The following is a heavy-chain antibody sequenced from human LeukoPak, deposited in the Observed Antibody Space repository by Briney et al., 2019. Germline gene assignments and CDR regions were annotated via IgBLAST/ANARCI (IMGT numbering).Heavy chain of an antibody. CDR3: ARGTLYYGSESYDY. Sequence: GGSLRLSCAASGFTFSSYVMHWVRQAPGKGLEWVAVISYDGSNKYYADSVKGRFTISRDNSKNTLYLQMNSLRAEDTAVYYCARGTLYYGSESYDYWGQGTLVAVSS. CDR1: GFTFSSYV. V-gene: IGHV3-30*04. D-gene: IGHD3-10*01. J-gene: IGHJ4*02. CDR2: ISYDGSNK.